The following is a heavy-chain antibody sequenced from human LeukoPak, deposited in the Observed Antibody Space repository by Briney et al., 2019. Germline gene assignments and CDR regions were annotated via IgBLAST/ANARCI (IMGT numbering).Heavy chain of an antibody. CDR1: GGSISSSSYY. CDR3: ARLRRNGVLMVYLPYYYMDV. V-gene: IGHV4-39*01. CDR2: IYYSGST. D-gene: IGHD2-8*01. J-gene: IGHJ6*03. Sequence: PSETLSLTCTVSGGSISSSSYYWGWIRQPPGKGLEWIGSIYYSGSTYYNPSLKSRVTISVDTSKNQFSLKLSSVTAADTAVYYCARLRRNGVLMVYLPYYYMDVWGKGTTVTVSS.